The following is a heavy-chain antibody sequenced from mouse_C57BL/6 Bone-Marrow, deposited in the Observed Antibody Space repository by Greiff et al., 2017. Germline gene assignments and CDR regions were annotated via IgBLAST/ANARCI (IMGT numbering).Heavy chain of an antibody. Sequence: EVQGVESGGGLVKPGGSLKLSCAASGFTFSSYTMSWVRQTPEKRLEWVATISGGGGNTYYPDSVKGRFTISRDNAKNTLYLQISSLRSEDTALYYCARHGVVIMDYWGQGTSVTVSS. CDR3: ARHGVVIMDY. D-gene: IGHD1-1*02. V-gene: IGHV5-9*01. CDR2: ISGGGGNT. CDR1: GFTFSSYT. J-gene: IGHJ4*01.